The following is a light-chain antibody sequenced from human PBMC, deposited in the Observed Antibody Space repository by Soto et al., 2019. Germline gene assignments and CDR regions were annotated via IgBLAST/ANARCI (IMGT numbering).Light chain of an antibody. V-gene: IGKV1-39*01. CDR1: QSISSY. CDR2: AAS. Sequence: DIQMTQSPSSLSASVGDRVTITCRASQSISSYLNWYQQKPGKAPKLLIYAASSLQSGVPSRFSGSGSGTDFTLTISSLQPEDFATDYCQQSYSTRGGLTFGGGTKVEIK. J-gene: IGKJ4*01. CDR3: QQSYSTRGGLT.